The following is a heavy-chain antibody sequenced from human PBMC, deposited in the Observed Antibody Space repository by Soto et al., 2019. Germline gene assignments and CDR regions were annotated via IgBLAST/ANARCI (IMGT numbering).Heavy chain of an antibody. CDR2: MYYSGST. V-gene: IGHV4-59*08. J-gene: IGHJ6*03. D-gene: IGHD3-3*01. CDR3: ARHSPISYYYYMDV. CDR1: GASISGYY. Sequence: QVQLQESGPGLVKPSETLSLTCTVSGASISGYYWTWIRQPPGKGLEWIGHMYYSGSTNYNPALKSRVTISVDTSKNQFSLKVSSVTAADTAVYYCARHSPISYYYYMDVWGKGTTVTVSS.